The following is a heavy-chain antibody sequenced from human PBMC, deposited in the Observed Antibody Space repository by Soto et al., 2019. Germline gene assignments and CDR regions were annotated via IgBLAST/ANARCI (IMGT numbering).Heavy chain of an antibody. J-gene: IGHJ4*02. CDR3: ARSLFLASTDTEPFDY. CDR2: ISGSGGST. CDR1: GFTFSSYA. Sequence: PGGSLRLSCAASGFTFSSYAMSWVRQAPGKGLEWVSAISGSGGSTYYADSVKGRFTISRDNSKNTLYLQMSSLRADDTAVYYCARSLFLASTDTEPFDYWGQGALVTVSS. V-gene: IGHV3-23*01. D-gene: IGHD3-3*02.